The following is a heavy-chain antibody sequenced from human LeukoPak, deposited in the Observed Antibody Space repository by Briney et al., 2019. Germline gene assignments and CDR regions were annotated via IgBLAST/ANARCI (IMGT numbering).Heavy chain of an antibody. CDR3: ARAKGLVSLGDYNWFDP. J-gene: IGHJ5*02. D-gene: IGHD4-17*01. CDR1: GYTFTSYD. Sequence: GASVKVSCKASGYTFTSYDINWVRQATGQGLEWMGWMNPNSGNTGYAQKFQGRVTMTRNTSISTAYMELSGLRSEDTPVYYCARAKGLVSLGDYNWFDPWGQGTLVTVSS. V-gene: IGHV1-8*01. CDR2: MNPNSGNT.